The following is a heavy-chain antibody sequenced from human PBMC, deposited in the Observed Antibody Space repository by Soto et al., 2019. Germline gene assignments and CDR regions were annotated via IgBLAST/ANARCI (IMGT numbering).Heavy chain of an antibody. D-gene: IGHD2-2*01. CDR3: ARDSAPSSLYCIRTSCYLYYYGMDV. CDR1: GGTFSSYA. CDR2: IIPIFGTA. Sequence: KLCCKAPGGTFSSYAISWVRHAPGQGLEWMGGIIPIFGTANYAQKFQGRVTITADESTSTAYMELSSLRSEDTAVYYCARDSAPSSLYCIRTSCYLYYYGMDVWGQGTTVTVSS. J-gene: IGHJ6*02. V-gene: IGHV1-69*01.